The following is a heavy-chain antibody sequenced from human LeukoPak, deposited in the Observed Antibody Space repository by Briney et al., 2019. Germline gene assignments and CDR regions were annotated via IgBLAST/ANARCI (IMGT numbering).Heavy chain of an antibody. V-gene: IGHV3-30*18. CDR2: ISYDGSNK. D-gene: IGHD3-22*01. CDR3: AKDGITMIVVVHDEGFSFDY. CDR1: GFTFSSYG. J-gene: IGHJ4*02. Sequence: PGGSLRLSCAASGFTFSSYGMHWVRQAPGKGLEWVAVISYDGSNKYYADFVKGRFTISRDNSKNTLYLQMNSLRAEDTAVYYCAKDGITMIVVVHDEGFSFDYWGQGTLVTVSS.